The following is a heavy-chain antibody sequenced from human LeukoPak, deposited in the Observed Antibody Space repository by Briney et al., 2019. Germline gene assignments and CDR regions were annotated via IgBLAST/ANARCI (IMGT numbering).Heavy chain of an antibody. CDR3: ARVRSSSSNGMDV. J-gene: IGHJ6*02. CDR2: IYYSGST. V-gene: IGHV4-59*01. D-gene: IGHD6-6*01. Sequence: PSETLSLTCTVSGGSISSYYWSWIRQPPGKGLEWIGYIYYSGSTNYNPSLKSRVTISVDTSKNQFSLKLTSVTAADTAVYYCARVRSSSSNGMDVWGQGTTVTVSS. CDR1: GGSISSYY.